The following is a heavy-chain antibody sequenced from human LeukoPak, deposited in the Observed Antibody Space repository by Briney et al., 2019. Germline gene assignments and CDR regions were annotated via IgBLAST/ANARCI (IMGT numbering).Heavy chain of an antibody. CDR2: MNPNSGNT. V-gene: IGHV1-8*03. J-gene: IGHJ4*02. Sequence: PVASVKVSCKASGYTFTSYDINWVRQATGQGLEWMGWMNPNSGNTGYAQKFQGRVTITRSTSISTAYMELSSLRSEDTAVYYCARGVPPIEIDYWGQGTLVTVSS. CDR1: GYTFTSYD. CDR3: ARGVPPIEIDY.